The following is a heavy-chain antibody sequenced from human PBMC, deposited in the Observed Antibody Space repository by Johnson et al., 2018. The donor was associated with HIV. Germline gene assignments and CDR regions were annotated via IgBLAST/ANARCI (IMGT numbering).Heavy chain of an antibody. V-gene: IGHV3-11*01. CDR3: ARDYSNPPHAFDI. Sequence: QVQLVESGGGLVKPGGSLRLSCAASGFTFSDYYMSWIRQTPGKGLEWVSYISSSGGTIYYADSVKGRFTISRDNSKNTLYLQMNSLRAEDTAVYYCARDYSNPPHAFDIWGQGTMVTVSS. D-gene: IGHD4-11*01. J-gene: IGHJ3*02. CDR2: ISSSGGTI. CDR1: GFTFSDYY.